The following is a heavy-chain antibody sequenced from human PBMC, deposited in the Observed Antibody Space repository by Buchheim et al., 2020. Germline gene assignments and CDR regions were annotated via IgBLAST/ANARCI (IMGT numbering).Heavy chain of an antibody. CDR3: ARGGVGGYCSGGSCYGGYNYGLDV. D-gene: IGHD2-15*01. CDR2: INHSGST. J-gene: IGHJ6*02. CDR1: GGSFSGYY. V-gene: IGHV4-34*01. Sequence: QVQLQQWGAGLLKPSETLSLTCGVYGGSFSGYYWSWIRQPPGKGLEWIGEINHSGSTNYKLSLKSRVTISVGTSKNQFSLKLSSVTAADTAVYYCARGGVGGYCSGGSCYGGYNYGLDVWGQGTT.